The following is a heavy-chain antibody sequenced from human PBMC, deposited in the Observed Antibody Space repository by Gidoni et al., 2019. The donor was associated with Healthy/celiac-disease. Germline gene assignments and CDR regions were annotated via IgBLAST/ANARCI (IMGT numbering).Heavy chain of an antibody. Sequence: QVQLVESGGGVVQPGRSLRLSCAASGFTFRCYGLHWVRQAPGKGAEWVAVIWYDGSNKYYADSVKGRFTIARDNSKNTLYLQMNSLRAEDTAVYYCARAGGMLITPSFDIWGQGTMVTVSS. J-gene: IGHJ3*02. CDR2: IWYDGSNK. CDR3: ARAGGMLITPSFDI. D-gene: IGHD3-16*01. V-gene: IGHV3-33*01. CDR1: GFTFRCYG.